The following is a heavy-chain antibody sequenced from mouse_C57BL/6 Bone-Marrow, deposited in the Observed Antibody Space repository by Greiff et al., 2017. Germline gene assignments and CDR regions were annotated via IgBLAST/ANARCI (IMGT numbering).Heavy chain of an antibody. Sequence: EVKLVESGGGLVQPGGSLKLSCAASGFTFSDYGMAWVRQAPRKGPEWVAFISNLAYSIYYADTVTGRFTISRENAKNTLYLEMSSLRSEDTAMYYCARHWVYGYDHAMDYWGQGTSVTVSS. CDR3: ARHWVYGYDHAMDY. V-gene: IGHV5-15*01. CDR2: ISNLAYSI. J-gene: IGHJ4*01. CDR1: GFTFSDYG. D-gene: IGHD2-2*01.